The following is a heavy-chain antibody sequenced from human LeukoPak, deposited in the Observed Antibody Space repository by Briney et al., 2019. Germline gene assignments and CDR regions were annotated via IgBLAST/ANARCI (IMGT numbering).Heavy chain of an antibody. V-gene: IGHV4-59*12. CDR2: VYYSGST. D-gene: IGHD6-19*01. Sequence: SETLSLTCIVSGGSISGYYWSWIRQPPGKGLEWIGYVYYSGSTNFNPSLKSRVTISVDTSKNQFSLKLSSVTAADTAVYYCARGIPAYSSGWSPFDYWGQGTLVTVSS. CDR3: ARGIPAYSSGWSPFDY. J-gene: IGHJ4*02. CDR1: GGSISGYY.